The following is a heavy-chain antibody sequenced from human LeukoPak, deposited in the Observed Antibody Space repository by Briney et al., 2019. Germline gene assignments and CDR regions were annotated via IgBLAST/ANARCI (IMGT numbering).Heavy chain of an antibody. V-gene: IGHV4-39*01. CDR1: GGSISSSSYY. CDR3: ARKLGGHYYYYMDV. Sequence: SETLSLTCTVSGGSISSSSYYWGWIRQPPGKGLEWIGSIYYSGSTYYNPSLKSRVTISVDTSKNQFSLKLSSVTAADTAVYYCARKLGGHYYYYMDVWGKGTTVTVSS. CDR2: IYYSGST. D-gene: IGHD7-27*01. J-gene: IGHJ6*03.